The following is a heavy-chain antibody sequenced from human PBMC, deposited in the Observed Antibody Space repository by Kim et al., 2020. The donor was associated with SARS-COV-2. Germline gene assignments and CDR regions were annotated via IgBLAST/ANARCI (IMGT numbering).Heavy chain of an antibody. J-gene: IGHJ4*02. CDR2: ISAYDGHT. Sequence: ASVKVSCKASGYNFTNYGISWVRQAPGQGLEWMGWISAYDGHTKYAHKVQGRLTMATDASTNTAYMELMSLTSDDTAVYYCARTTAYTNYPDYWGQGALVTVSS. V-gene: IGHV1-18*04. CDR1: GYNFTNYG. D-gene: IGHD5-18*01. CDR3: ARTTAYTNYPDY.